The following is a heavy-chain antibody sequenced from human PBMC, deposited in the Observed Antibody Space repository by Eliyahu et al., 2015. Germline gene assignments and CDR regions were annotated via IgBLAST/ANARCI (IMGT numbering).Heavy chain of an antibody. CDR3: ARATIFGMVSNYYGMDV. CDR2: IHAGNGDT. Sequence: QVQLVQSGAEVKKPGASVKVSCKASGYTFTRYAIHWVRQAPGQRLEWMGWIHAGNGDTKYSQKFQGRVSINRDTSASTVYMELSILRSEDTAVYYCARATIFGMVSNYYGMDVWGQGTTVTVSS. J-gene: IGHJ6*02. D-gene: IGHD3-3*01. CDR1: GYTFTRYA. V-gene: IGHV1-3*01.